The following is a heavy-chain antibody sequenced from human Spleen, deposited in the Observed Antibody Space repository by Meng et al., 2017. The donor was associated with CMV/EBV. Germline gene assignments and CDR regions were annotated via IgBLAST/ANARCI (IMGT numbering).Heavy chain of an antibody. V-gene: IGHV4-34*01. CDR3: ARDYYDSSRRGYFDY. CDR1: GGSFSNYY. J-gene: IGHJ4*02. CDR2: IHPSGST. Sequence: QVQLQQWGAGLLKPSETLSLTCGVYGGSFSNYYWSWIRQSPGKGLEWIGEIHPSGSTYYNPSLNSRVTMSVDTSKNQFSLNLRSVTAADTAVYYCARDYYDSSRRGYFDYWGQGTLVTVSS. D-gene: IGHD3-22*01.